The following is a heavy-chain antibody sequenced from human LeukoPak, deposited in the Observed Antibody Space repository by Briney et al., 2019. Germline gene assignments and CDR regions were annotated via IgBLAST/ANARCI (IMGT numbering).Heavy chain of an antibody. CDR1: GFTFRSYW. V-gene: IGHV3-7*01. J-gene: IGHJ4*02. CDR3: ARDWGELREPSYYFDY. Sequence: GGSLRLSCAASGFTFRSYWMSWVRQAPGKGLEWVANIKQDGSEKYYVDSVKGRFTISRDNAKNSLYLQMNSLRAEDTAVYYCARDWGELREPSYYFDYWGQGTLVTVSS. D-gene: IGHD3-16*01. CDR2: IKQDGSEK.